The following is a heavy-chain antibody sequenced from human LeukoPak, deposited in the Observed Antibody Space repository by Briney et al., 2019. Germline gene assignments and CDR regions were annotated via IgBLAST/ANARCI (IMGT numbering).Heavy chain of an antibody. V-gene: IGHV4-38-2*02. CDR3: ARVLHAPKFIDS. CDR1: GSSITSTYY. D-gene: IGHD2-8*01. CDR2: VLQLQTVRT. Sequence: SETLSLTCTVSGSSITSTYYWAWFRQPPGKGLEWIATVLQLQTVRTFYNPSLESRVTMSLDTSQNQFSLNLTSVTAADTALYFCARVLHAPKFIDSCGQGTLVTVSS. J-gene: IGHJ4*02.